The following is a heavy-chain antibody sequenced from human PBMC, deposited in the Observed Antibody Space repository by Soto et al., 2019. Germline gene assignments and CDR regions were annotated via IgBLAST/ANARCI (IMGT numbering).Heavy chain of an antibody. CDR2: IFHGGTI. CDR3: ARDHHYRNSLSFDS. V-gene: IGHV4-4*02. J-gene: IGHJ4*02. Sequence: QVQLQESGPGLVKPSGTLSLTCAVSGGSIDSSDWWNWVRQPPGKGLEWLGEIFHGGTIIYNPSLKSRVTISVDKSRNQFSLELTFMSAADTAVYYWARDHHYRNSLSFDSWGQGTLVTVSS. D-gene: IGHD1-1*01. CDR1: GGSIDSSDW.